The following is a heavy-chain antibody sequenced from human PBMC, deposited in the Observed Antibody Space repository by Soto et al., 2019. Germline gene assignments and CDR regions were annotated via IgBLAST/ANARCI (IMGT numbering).Heavy chain of an antibody. CDR1: GLTFDENA. CDR3: TRAYDNSRYWFDP. J-gene: IGHJ5*02. CDR2: IRSTVYGETT. V-gene: IGHV3-49*03. Sequence: GGSLRLSCTASGLTFDENAMSWFRQAPGKGLEWVGFIRSTVYGETTEYAASVEGRFTISRDDSKSFTYLQMNSLKTEDPAVYYCTRAYDNSRYWFDPWGQGTLVTVSS. D-gene: IGHD3-22*01.